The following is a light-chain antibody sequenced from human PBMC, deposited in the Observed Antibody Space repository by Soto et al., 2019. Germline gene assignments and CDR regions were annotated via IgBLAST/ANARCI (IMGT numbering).Light chain of an antibody. J-gene: IGKJ1*01. Sequence: DIQLTKSPSSLSAQVGDRVTITCRTSQNINNFLNWYRQRPGEAPELLIYGASGFRGGVSTRLSLSGSGTHFTLTITCLQPDASATYDCQQTVCKPPWTLGQGT. CDR3: QQTVCKPPWT. V-gene: IGKV1-39*01. CDR1: QNINNF. CDR2: GAS.